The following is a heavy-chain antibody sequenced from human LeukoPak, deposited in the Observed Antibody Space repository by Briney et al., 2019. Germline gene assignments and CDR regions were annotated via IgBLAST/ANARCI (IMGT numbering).Heavy chain of an antibody. V-gene: IGHV3-23*01. CDR1: GFTFSSYA. D-gene: IGHD5-18*01. CDR3: AIRGYVTYYFDC. Sequence: GGSLRLSCAPSGFTFSSYAMTWVRQAPGKAREWVSVISGTGGTTSYADSVKGRFTISRDNSKNTLYLQMNSLRAEDTAVYYCAIRGYVTYYFDCWGQGTLVTVSS. CDR2: ISGTGGTT. J-gene: IGHJ4*02.